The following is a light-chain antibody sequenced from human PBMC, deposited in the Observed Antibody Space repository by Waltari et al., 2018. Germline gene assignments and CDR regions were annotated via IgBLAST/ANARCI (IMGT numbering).Light chain of an antibody. CDR2: TAS. J-gene: IGKJ1*01. CDR1: QGISDA. Sequence: DIQMTQSPSSLSASVGDKVTITCRASQGISDALAWYQQKQGKAPKLLIYTASNLQAGVPPRFSGSGSGTDFTLTIGSLQPEDFAVYFCQQHHTYPRTFGQGTKVEIK. V-gene: IGKV1-17*01. CDR3: QQHHTYPRT.